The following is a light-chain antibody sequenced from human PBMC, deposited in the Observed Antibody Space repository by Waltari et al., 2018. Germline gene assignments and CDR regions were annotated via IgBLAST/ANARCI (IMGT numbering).Light chain of an antibody. CDR2: KAS. CDR3: QHRG. J-gene: IGKJ2*01. CDR1: QTINRV. Sequence: DIQMTQSPSTLSASVGDRVTIPCRASQTINRVLAWYQQKPGKAPKLLIYKASILESGVPPRFSGSGSGTEFTLTISSLQPDDFATYYCQHRGFGLGTKLQIK. V-gene: IGKV1-5*03.